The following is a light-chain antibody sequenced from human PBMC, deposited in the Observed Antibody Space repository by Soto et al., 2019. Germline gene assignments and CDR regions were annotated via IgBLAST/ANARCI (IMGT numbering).Light chain of an antibody. J-gene: IGKJ1*01. CDR2: GAS. V-gene: IGKV3-15*01. CDR1: QSVRNN. CDR3: QHYNNWPPWT. Sequence: EIVMTQSPATLSVSPGERVTLSCRASQSVRNNLAWYQQKPGQAPRLLIYGASTRATGIPARCSGSGSGTEFTLTISSLQSEDFAVYYCQHYNNWPPWTFGQGTKVEIK.